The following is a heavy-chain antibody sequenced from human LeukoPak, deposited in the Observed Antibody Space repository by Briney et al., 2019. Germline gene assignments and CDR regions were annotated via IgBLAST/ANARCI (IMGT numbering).Heavy chain of an antibody. CDR3: AKNADNYSSFDP. CDR2: IRYDGSNK. J-gene: IGHJ5*02. D-gene: IGHD3-10*01. Sequence: GGSLRLSCAASGFTFSRDWMSWVRQAPGKGLEWVAFIRYDGSNKYYADSVKGRFTISRDNSKNTLYLQMNSLRAEDTAVYYCAKNADNYSSFDPWGQGTLVTVSS. CDR1: GFTFSRDW. V-gene: IGHV3-30*02.